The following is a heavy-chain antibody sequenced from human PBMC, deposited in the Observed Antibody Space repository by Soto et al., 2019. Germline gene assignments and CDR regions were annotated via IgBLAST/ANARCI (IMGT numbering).Heavy chain of an antibody. Sequence: QLQLQESGPGLVKPSETLSLTCSVSGGSITTSSYNWDWIRQPPGKGLEWIGTIYYDGSTSYMPSLKSPVTISVDPSQNHLALKVNSVTAADTAVYYCARFYGNAFDVWGRGTVVSVSS. V-gene: IGHV4-39*02. CDR1: GGSITTSSYN. D-gene: IGHD3-10*01. CDR3: ARFYGNAFDV. CDR2: IYYDGST. J-gene: IGHJ3*01.